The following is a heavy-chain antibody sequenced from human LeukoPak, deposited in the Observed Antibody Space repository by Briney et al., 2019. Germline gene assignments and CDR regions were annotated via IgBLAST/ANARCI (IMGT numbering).Heavy chain of an antibody. CDR3: ARPQEGGTTRSHGMDV. Sequence: GGSLRLSCAASGFTFSKYWMHCVRQAPGKGLVWVSHINTDGSYTTYADSVRGRFTVSRDNAKNTLYLQINSLRVEDTATYYCARPQEGGTTRSHGMDVWGQGTTVTVSS. J-gene: IGHJ6*02. CDR2: INTDGSYT. CDR1: GFTFSKYW. D-gene: IGHD2-2*01. V-gene: IGHV3-74*01.